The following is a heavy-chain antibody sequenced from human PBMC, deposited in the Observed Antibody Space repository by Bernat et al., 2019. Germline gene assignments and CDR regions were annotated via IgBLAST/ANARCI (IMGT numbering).Heavy chain of an antibody. CDR1: GFTFSSYS. Sequence: EVQLVESGGGLVQPGGSLRLSCAASGFTFSSYSMNWVRQAPGKGLEWVSYISSSSSTIYYADSVKGRFTISRDNAKNSLYLQMNSLRDEDTAVYDCASGDYYGSGSAFDYWGQGTLVTVSS. CDR2: ISSSSSTI. D-gene: IGHD3-10*01. V-gene: IGHV3-48*02. CDR3: ASGDYYGSGSAFDY. J-gene: IGHJ4*02.